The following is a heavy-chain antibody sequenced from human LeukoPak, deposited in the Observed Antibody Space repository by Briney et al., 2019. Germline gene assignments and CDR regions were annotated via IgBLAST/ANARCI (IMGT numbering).Heavy chain of an antibody. CDR3: ARGKDYFDS. V-gene: IGHV4-59*01. CDR2: IYYSGST. J-gene: IGHJ4*02. Sequence: SETLSLTCTVSGGSISSYYWSWIRQPPGKGLEWIGYIYYSGSTNYNPSLKSRVTISVDTSKNQFSLKLSSVTAADTAVYYCARGKDYFDSWGQGTLVTVSS. CDR1: GGSISSYY.